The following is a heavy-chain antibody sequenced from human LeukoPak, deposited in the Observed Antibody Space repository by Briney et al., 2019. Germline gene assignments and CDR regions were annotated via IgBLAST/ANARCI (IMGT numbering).Heavy chain of an antibody. V-gene: IGHV4-39*01. CDR3: ARQLGYCSSTSCYADKVDY. D-gene: IGHD2-2*01. Sequence: KPSETLSLTCTVSGGSISSYYWGWIRQPPGKGLEWIGSIYYSGSTYYNPSLKSRVTISVDTSKNQFSLKLSSVTAADTAVYYCARQLGYCSSTSCYADKVDYWGQGTLVTVSS. CDR1: GGSISSYY. CDR2: IYYSGST. J-gene: IGHJ4*02.